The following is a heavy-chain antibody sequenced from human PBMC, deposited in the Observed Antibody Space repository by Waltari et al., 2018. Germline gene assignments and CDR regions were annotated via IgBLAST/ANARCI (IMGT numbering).Heavy chain of an antibody. CDR1: GGSISGSY. CDR2: VYTSGST. D-gene: IGHD1-26*01. J-gene: IGHJ5*02. CDR3: AREIDRGPGRWFDP. V-gene: IGHV4-4*07. Sequence: QVQLQESGPGLVKPSETLSLPCTVSGGSISGSYWNWLRQPAGKGLEWIGRVYTSGSTNYNPSLKSRVTMSVDTSKNQFSLKLSSVTAADTAVYFSAREIDRGPGRWFDPWGQGTLVTVSS.